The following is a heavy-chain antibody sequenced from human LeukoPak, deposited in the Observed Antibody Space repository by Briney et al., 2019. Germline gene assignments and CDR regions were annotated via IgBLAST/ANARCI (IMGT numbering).Heavy chain of an antibody. D-gene: IGHD4-17*01. J-gene: IGHJ4*02. V-gene: IGHV1-18*01. Sequence: ASVKVSCKASDYSFPSYGITWVRQAPGQGLEWMGWISVYNGDTNCAQKLQGRVTMTTDTSTSTAYLELRSLRSDDTAVYYCARTRANYGDHNDYWGQGTLVTVSS. CDR2: ISVYNGDT. CDR3: ARTRANYGDHNDY. CDR1: DYSFPSYG.